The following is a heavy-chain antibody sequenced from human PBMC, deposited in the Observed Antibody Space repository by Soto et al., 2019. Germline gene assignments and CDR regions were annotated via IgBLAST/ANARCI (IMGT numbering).Heavy chain of an antibody. CDR2: IYYSGST. CDR3: ARIAAAGSPYYFDY. V-gene: IGHV4-39*01. CDR1: GGSISSSSYY. J-gene: IGHJ4*02. D-gene: IGHD6-13*01. Sequence: PSETLSLTCTVSGGSISSSSYYWGWIRQTPGKGLEWIGSIYYSGSTYYNPSLKSRVTISVDTSKNQFSLKLSSVTAADTAVYYCARIAAAGSPYYFDYWGQGTLVTVSS.